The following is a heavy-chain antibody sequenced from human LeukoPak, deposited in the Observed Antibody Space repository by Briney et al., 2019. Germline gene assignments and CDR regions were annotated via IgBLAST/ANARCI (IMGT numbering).Heavy chain of an antibody. CDR1: GGSISSSY. CDR3: ARGGGGYAFDY. Sequence: SETLSLTCTVSGGSISSSYWSWIRQSPGKGLEWIGDIFHSGSTNYNPSLKSRVTISVDTSKNQFSLKLTSVTAADTAVYYCARGGGGYAFDYWGQGTLVTVSS. D-gene: IGHD3-16*01. V-gene: IGHV4-59*01. J-gene: IGHJ4*02. CDR2: IFHSGST.